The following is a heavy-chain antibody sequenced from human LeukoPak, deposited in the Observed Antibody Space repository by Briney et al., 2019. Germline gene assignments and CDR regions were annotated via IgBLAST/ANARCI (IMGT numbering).Heavy chain of an antibody. CDR3: ARHFGAGGYCSGGSCYIYTEIDAFDI. V-gene: IGHV4-4*07. Sequence: SETLSLTCTVSGGSISSYYWSWIRQPAGKGLEWIGRIYTSGSTNYNPSLKSRVTMSVDTSKNQFSLKLSSVTAADTAVYYCARHFGAGGYCSGGSCYIYTEIDAFDIWGQGTMVTVSS. J-gene: IGHJ3*02. CDR1: GGSISSYY. D-gene: IGHD2-15*01. CDR2: IYTSGST.